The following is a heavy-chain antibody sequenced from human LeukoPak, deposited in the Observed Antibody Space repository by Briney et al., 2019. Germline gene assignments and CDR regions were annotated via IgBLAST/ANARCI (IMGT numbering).Heavy chain of an antibody. D-gene: IGHD3-10*01. CDR1: GYTFSSYG. V-gene: IGHV1-18*01. CDR2: ISPYNGNT. Sequence: GASVKVSCKASGYTFSSYGINWVRQAPGQGLEWMGWISPYNGNTNYAQMFQGRVTMTTDTSTSTAYMDLRSLRSDDTAVYFCARDPRRYGSGSYYMDVWGRGTTVTASS. CDR3: ARDPRRYGSGSYYMDV. J-gene: IGHJ6*03.